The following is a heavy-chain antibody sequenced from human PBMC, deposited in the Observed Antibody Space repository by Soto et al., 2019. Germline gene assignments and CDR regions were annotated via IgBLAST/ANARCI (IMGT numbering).Heavy chain of an antibody. V-gene: IGHV4-59*12. CDR1: GGSISSYY. Sequence: SETLSLTCTVSGGSISSYYWSWIRQPPGKGLEWIGYIYYSGSTYYNPSLKSRVTISVDTSKNQFSLKLSSVTAADTAVYYCARSFGVAEAGPFDYWGQGTLVTVSS. J-gene: IGHJ4*02. D-gene: IGHD6-13*01. CDR2: IYYSGST. CDR3: ARSFGVAEAGPFDY.